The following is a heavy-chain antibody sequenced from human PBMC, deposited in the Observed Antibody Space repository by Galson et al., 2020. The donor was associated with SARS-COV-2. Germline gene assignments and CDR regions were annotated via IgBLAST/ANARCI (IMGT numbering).Heavy chain of an antibody. CDR2: IYPGDSDT. D-gene: IGHD4-17*01. CDR1: GYSFTSYW. CDR3: ARHAVNYGDYPDYFDY. J-gene: IGHJ4*02. Sequence: KIGESLKISCKGSGYSFTSYWIGWVRQMPGKGLEWMGIIYPGDSDTRYSPSFQGQVTISADKSISTAYLQWSSLKASDTAMYYCARHAVNYGDYPDYFDYWGQGTLVTVSS. V-gene: IGHV5-51*01.